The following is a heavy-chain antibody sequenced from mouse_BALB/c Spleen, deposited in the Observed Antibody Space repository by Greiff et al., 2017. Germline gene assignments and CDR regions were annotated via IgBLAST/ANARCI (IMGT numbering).Heavy chain of an antibody. CDR1: GFTFSSYA. J-gene: IGHJ3*01. V-gene: IGHV5-6-5*01. Sequence: EVKLVESGGGLVKPGGSLKLSCAASGFTFSSYAMSWVRQTPEKRLEWVASISSGGSTYYPDSVKGRVTIPRDNARNILYLQMSSLRSADTAMYSCARGGGGLPFAYWGQGTLVTVSA. CDR3: ARGGGGLPFAY. CDR2: ISSGGST.